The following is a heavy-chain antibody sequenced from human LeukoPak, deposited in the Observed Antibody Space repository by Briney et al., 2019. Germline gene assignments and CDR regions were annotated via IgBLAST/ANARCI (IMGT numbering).Heavy chain of an antibody. V-gene: IGHV3-21*01. CDR2: ISSSSSYI. D-gene: IGHD3-10*01. Sequence: GGSLRLSCAASGFTFSSCSMNWVRQAPGKGLEWVSSISSSSSYIYYADSVKGRFTISRDNAKNSLYLQMNSLRAEDTAVYYCARDSYGSGSYYKPYFDYWGQGTLVTVSS. CDR1: GFTFSSCS. CDR3: ARDSYGSGSYYKPYFDY. J-gene: IGHJ4*02.